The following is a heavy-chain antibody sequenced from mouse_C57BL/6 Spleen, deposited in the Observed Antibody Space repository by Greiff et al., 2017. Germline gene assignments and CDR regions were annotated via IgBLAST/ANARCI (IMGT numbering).Heavy chain of an antibody. D-gene: IGHD1-1*01. CDR2: INPSSGYT. Sequence: VQLQQSGAELAKPGASVKLFCKASGYTFTSHWMHWVKQRPGQGLEWIGYINPSSGYTKYNQKFKDKDTLTADKSSSTAYMQLSSRTYEDSAVYYYARSGINEMDYWGQGTSVTVSS. CDR1: GYTFTSHW. V-gene: IGHV1-7*01. CDR3: ARSGINEMDY. J-gene: IGHJ4*01.